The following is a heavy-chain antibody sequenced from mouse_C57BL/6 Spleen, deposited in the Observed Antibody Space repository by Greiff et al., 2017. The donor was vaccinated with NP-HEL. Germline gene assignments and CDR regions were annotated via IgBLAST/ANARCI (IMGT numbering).Heavy chain of an antibody. CDR1: GYTFTSYW. J-gene: IGHJ4*01. D-gene: IGHD1-1*01. CDR2: IHPNSGST. V-gene: IGHV1-64*01. Sequence: QVQLKQPGAELVKPGASVKLSCKASGYTFTSYWMHWVKQRPGQGLEWIGMIHPNSGSTNYNEKFKSKATLTVDKSSSTAYMQLSSLTSEDSAVYYCATDYGSSWAMDYWGQGTSVTVSS. CDR3: ATDYGSSWAMDY.